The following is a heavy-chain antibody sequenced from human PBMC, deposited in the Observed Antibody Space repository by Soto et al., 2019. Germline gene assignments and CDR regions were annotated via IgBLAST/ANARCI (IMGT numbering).Heavy chain of an antibody. V-gene: IGHV4-59*01. CDR3: ARVQAPTRIQLWLQIRDYYYYGMDV. CDR1: GGSMSSYY. J-gene: IGHJ6*02. CDR2: IYYSGRT. D-gene: IGHD5-18*01. Sequence: PPETLSRTCTGSGGSMSSYYWSWIREPPCKGLESIGYIYYSGRTNYNPSLKSRVTISVDTSKNQFSLKLSSVTAADTAVYYCARVQAPTRIQLWLQIRDYYYYGMDVWGQGTTVTVSS.